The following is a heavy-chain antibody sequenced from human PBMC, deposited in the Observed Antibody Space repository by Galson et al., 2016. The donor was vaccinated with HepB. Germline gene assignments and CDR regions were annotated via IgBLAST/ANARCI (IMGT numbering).Heavy chain of an antibody. Sequence: SLRLSCAAFGFTFTRYGMHWVRQAPGKGLEWVAVISHDGSKKYYADSVKGRFTISRDNSKNTLDLQVNSLRAEDTAMYYCAKGDDSPGDYWGQGTLVTVSS. D-gene: IGHD3-22*01. V-gene: IGHV3-30*18. CDR3: AKGDDSPGDY. CDR1: GFTFTRYG. J-gene: IGHJ4*02. CDR2: ISHDGSKK.